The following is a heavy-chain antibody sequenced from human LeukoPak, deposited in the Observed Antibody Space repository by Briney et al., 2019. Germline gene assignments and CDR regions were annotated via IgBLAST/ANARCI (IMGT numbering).Heavy chain of an antibody. Sequence: PGRSLRLSCAASGFTFSNYAMHWVRQAPGKGLEWVAVISYDGSNKDYADSVKGRFTISRDNSKNTLYLQMNSLRAEDTAVYYCAMSSSGWYYYWGQGIMVTVSS. D-gene: IGHD6-19*01. V-gene: IGHV3-30-3*01. CDR1: GFTFSNYA. J-gene: IGHJ4*02. CDR2: ISYDGSNK. CDR3: AMSSSGWYYY.